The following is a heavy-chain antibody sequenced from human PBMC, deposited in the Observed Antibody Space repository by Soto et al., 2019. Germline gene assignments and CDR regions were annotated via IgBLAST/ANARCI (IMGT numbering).Heavy chain of an antibody. V-gene: IGHV1-69*06. J-gene: IGHJ6*02. Sequence: GASVKFSCKVSGGTFSSYRFSWVRQAPGQGLEWMGGITPVFGTPDYAQKFQGRVTVTADRSTNTAYMELSRLTSEDTAVYYCARGLPSLEVRSYGMDVWGQGTTVTVSS. CDR3: ARGLPSLEVRSYGMDV. D-gene: IGHD3-10*01. CDR1: GGTFSSYR. CDR2: ITPVFGTP.